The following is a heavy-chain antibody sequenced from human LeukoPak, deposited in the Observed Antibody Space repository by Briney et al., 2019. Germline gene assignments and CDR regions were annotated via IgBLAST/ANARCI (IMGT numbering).Heavy chain of an antibody. V-gene: IGHV4-4*02. CDR3: ARDQSYDFWSGYSSRYYYYGMDV. J-gene: IGHJ6*02. CDR2: IYHSGST. Sequence: PSGTLSLTCAVSGGSISSSNWWSWVRQPPGKGLEWIGEIYHSGSTNYNPSLKSRVTISVDKSKNQFSLKLSSVTAADTAVYYCARDQSYDFWSGYSSRYYYYGMDVWGQGTTVTVSS. CDR1: GGSISSSNW. D-gene: IGHD3-3*01.